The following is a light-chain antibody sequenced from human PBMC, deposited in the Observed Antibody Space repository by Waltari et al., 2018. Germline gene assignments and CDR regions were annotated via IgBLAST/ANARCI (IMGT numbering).Light chain of an antibody. CDR1: SSDIGGYNY. CDR2: GVN. V-gene: IGLV2-14*03. J-gene: IGLJ2*01. Sequence: QSALTQPASVSGSPGQSITISCTGTSSDIGGYNYVSWFQQHPGRAPKLIIYGVNNRPSGISNRFSGSKSVNTASLTISGLQAEDESHYYCTSYTTSFTVVFGGGTKLTVL. CDR3: TSYTTSFTVV.